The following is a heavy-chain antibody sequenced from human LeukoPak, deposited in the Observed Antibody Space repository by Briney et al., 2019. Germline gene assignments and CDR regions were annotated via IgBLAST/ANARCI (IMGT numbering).Heavy chain of an antibody. D-gene: IGHD3-10*01. V-gene: IGHV4-59*01. J-gene: IGHJ6*02. CDR3: AREFGGGMDV. CDR1: GGSISSYY. CDR2: IYYSGST. Sequence: SETLSLTCTVSGGSISSYYWSGMRQPPGKALEGFGYIYYSGSTNYNPPLTSRVTISVDTSKNHFSLKLSSVTAADTAVYYCAREFGGGMDVWGQGTTVTVSS.